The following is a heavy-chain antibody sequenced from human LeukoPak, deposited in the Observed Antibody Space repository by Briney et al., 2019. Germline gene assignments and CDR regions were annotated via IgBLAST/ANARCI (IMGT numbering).Heavy chain of an antibody. CDR3: ARGNYYDSSGYYRFDP. CDR1: SGSISGGGYY. V-gene: IGHV4-31*03. Sequence: SETLSLTCTVSSGSISGGGYYWSWIRQHPGKGLEWIGYIYYSGSTYYNPSLKSRVTISVDTSKNQFSLKLSSVTAADTAVYYCARGNYYDSSGYYRFDPWGQGTLVTVSS. J-gene: IGHJ5*02. D-gene: IGHD3-22*01. CDR2: IYYSGST.